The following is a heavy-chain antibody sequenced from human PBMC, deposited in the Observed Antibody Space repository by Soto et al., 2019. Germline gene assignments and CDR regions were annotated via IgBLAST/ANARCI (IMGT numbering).Heavy chain of an antibody. CDR3: ARDYDILTGQDY. Sequence: EVQLVESGGGLVKPGGSLRLSCAASGFTFSSYSMNWVRQAPGKGLEWVSSISSSSSYIYYADSVKGRFTISRDNAKNSLYLQMNSLRAEDTAVYYCARDYDILTGQDYWGQGTLVTVSS. CDR2: ISSSSSYI. D-gene: IGHD3-9*01. V-gene: IGHV3-21*01. J-gene: IGHJ4*02. CDR1: GFTFSSYS.